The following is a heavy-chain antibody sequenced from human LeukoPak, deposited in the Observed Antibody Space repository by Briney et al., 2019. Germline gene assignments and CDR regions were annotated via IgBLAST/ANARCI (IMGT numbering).Heavy chain of an antibody. V-gene: IGHV7-4-1*02. Sequence: ASVKVSCKASGYTFTSYAMNWVRQAPGQGLEWMGWINTNTGNPTYAQGFTGRFVFSLDTSVSTAYLQISSLKAEDTAVYYCAKAHNSSSWYGLYYYYYYMDVWGKGTTVTISS. D-gene: IGHD6-13*01. CDR3: AKAHNSSSWYGLYYYYYYMDV. CDR2: INTNTGNP. CDR1: GYTFTSYA. J-gene: IGHJ6*03.